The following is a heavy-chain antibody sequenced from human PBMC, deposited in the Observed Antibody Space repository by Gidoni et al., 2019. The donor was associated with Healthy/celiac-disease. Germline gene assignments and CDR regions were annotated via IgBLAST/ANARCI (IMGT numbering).Heavy chain of an antibody. J-gene: IGHJ3*02. D-gene: IGHD3-22*01. CDR2: IKSKTDGGTT. CDR3: TTGGEGWLLPHDAFDI. CDR1: GFTFSNAW. V-gene: IGHV3-15*01. Sequence: EVQLVESGGGLVKPGGSLRLSCAASGFTFSNAWLSWVRQAPGKGLGWVGRIKSKTDGGTTDYAAPVKGRFTISRDDSKNTLYLQMNSLKTEDTAVYYCTTGGEGWLLPHDAFDIWGQGTMVTVSS.